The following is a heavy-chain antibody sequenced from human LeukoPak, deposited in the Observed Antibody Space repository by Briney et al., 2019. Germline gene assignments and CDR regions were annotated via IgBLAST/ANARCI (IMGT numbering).Heavy chain of an antibody. CDR1: GGSFSGYY. D-gene: IGHD1-26*01. Sequence: SETLSLTCAVYGGSFSGYYWSWIRQPPGKGLERIGEINHSGSTNYNPSLKSRVTISVDTSKNQFSLKLSSVTAADTAVYYCAREPTYHDAFDIWGQGTMVTVSS. CDR2: INHSGST. J-gene: IGHJ3*02. V-gene: IGHV4-34*01. CDR3: AREPTYHDAFDI.